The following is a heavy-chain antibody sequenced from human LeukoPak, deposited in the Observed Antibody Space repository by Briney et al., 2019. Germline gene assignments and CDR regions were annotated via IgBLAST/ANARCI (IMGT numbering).Heavy chain of an antibody. CDR1: GFPFSDYY. V-gene: IGHV3-11*01. CDR3: ARGFSSDRYFDY. CDR2: ISSSGSTI. D-gene: IGHD6-25*01. J-gene: IGHJ4*02. Sequence: GGSLTLSCAASGFPFSDYYMSWIRQAPGKGLEWVSYISSSGSTIYYADSVKGRFTISRDNAKNSLYLQMNSLRAEDTAVYYCARGFSSDRYFDYWGQGTLVTVSS.